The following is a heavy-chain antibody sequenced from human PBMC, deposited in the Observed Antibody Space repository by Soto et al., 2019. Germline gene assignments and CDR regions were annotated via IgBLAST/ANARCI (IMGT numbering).Heavy chain of an antibody. CDR2: INHSGST. D-gene: IGHD6-19*01. CDR1: GGSFSGYY. V-gene: IGHV4-34*01. CDR3: TSPALYSSGWSSFYY. J-gene: IGHJ4*02. Sequence: SETLSLTCAVYGGSFSGYYWSWIRQPPGKGLEWIGEINHSGSTNYNPSLKSRVTISVDTSKNQFSLKLSSVTAADTAVYYCTSPALYSSGWSSFYYWGRGTLVTVSS.